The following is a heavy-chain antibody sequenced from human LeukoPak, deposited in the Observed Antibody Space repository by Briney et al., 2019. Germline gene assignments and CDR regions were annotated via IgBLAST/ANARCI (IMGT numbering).Heavy chain of an antibody. CDR2: INHSGST. CDR1: GSTISSQA. J-gene: IGHJ4*02. D-gene: IGHD3-22*01. V-gene: IGHV4-34*01. Sequence: GSLRLSCAAAGSTISSQAMSWVRQAPGKGLEWIGEINHSGSTNYNPSLKSRVTISVDTSKNQFSLKLSSVTAADTAVYYCARAWGYYYDSSGYYFDYWGQGTLVTVSS. CDR3: ARAWGYYYDSSGYYFDY.